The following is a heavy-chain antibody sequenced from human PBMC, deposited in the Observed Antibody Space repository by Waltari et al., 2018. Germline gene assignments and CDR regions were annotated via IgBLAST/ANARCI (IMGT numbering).Heavy chain of an antibody. CDR2: IRYDGSKK. CDR3: AQDRVTVITNHWFDT. CDR1: GFPFSSFG. D-gene: IGHD2-21*01. J-gene: IGHJ5*02. V-gene: IGHV3-30*02. Sequence: QVQLVESGGGVVQPGGSLRLSCAASGFPFSSFGMHWVSQAPGKGTEWVAFIRYDGSKKYYTDSVRVRFTITRDNAEITLCLQMDVLRAEDTAVYYCAQDRVTVITNHWFDTWGQGTLVTVSS.